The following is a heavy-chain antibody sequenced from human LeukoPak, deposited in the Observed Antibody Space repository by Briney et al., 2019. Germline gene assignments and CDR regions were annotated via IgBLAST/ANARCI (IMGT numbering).Heavy chain of an antibody. CDR1: GITFRNYW. Sequence: GGSLRLSCVASGITFRNYWMSWVRQAPGEGLEWVANINQDSSEKYYVDSVKGRFTISRDNAKNSLYLQMNSLRAEDTAVYYCARGRGVGATALDYWGQGTLVTVSS. D-gene: IGHD1-26*01. CDR3: ARGRGVGATALDY. V-gene: IGHV3-7*04. J-gene: IGHJ4*02. CDR2: INQDSSEK.